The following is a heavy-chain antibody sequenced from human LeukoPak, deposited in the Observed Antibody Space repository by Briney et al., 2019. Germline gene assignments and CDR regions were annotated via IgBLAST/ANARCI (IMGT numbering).Heavy chain of an antibody. CDR2: IKQDGSEK. J-gene: IGHJ6*03. D-gene: IGHD3-3*01. V-gene: IGHV3-7*01. CDR3: ARDSGITIFGVGNYYYMDV. Sequence: GGSLRLSCAASGFTFSSYWMSWVRQAPGKGLEWVATIKQDGSEKYYVDSVKGRFTISRDNAKNSLYLQMNSLRAEDTAVYYCARDSGITIFGVGNYYYMDVWGKGTTVTVSS. CDR1: GFTFSSYW.